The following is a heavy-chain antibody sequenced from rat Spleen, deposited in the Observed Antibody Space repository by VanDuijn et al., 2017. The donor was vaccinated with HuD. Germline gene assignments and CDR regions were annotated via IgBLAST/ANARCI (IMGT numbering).Heavy chain of an antibody. CDR2: ISSGGNT. J-gene: IGHJ4*01. Sequence: QVQLKESGPGLVQPSQTLSLTCTVSGFSLTSYTISWVRQPPGKGLEWIAAISSGGNTFYNSALKSRLSISRDTSKSQVFLKMNSLQTEDTAIYFCTGDRHSPGVMFAWGQGASVTVSS. CDR1: GFSLTSYT. CDR3: TGDRHSPGVMFA. V-gene: IGHV2-6*01. D-gene: IGHD1-4*01.